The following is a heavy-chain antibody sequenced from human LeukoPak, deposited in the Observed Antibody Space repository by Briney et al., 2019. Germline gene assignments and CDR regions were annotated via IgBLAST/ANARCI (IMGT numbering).Heavy chain of an antibody. D-gene: IGHD3-10*01. CDR3: AKDLVTGSLDY. Sequence: ETLSLTCTVSGGSISSYYWSWIRQPPGKGLEWVSVISGGGGSTYYADSVKGRFTISRANSENTLYLQMHSLRAEDTAVYYCAKDLVTGSLDYWGLGTLVTVSS. CDR1: GGSISSYY. J-gene: IGHJ4*02. V-gene: IGHV3-23*01. CDR2: ISGGGGST.